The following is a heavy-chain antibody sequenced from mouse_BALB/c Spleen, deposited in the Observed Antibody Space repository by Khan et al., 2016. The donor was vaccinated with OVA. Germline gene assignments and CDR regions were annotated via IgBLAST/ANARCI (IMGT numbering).Heavy chain of an antibody. CDR3: ARDYGSLYWYLDV. Sequence: EVQLQESGPGLVKPSQTVSLTRTVTGISITSGNYRWSWIRQFPGNKLEWIGNIYYSGTVTYNPSFTSRTTITRDTSKNQFFLALNSLTAEDTATYYCARDYGSLYWYLDVWGAGTTVTVSS. V-gene: IGHV3-5*02. J-gene: IGHJ1*01. CDR1: GISITSGNYR. D-gene: IGHD1-1*01. CDR2: IYYSGTV.